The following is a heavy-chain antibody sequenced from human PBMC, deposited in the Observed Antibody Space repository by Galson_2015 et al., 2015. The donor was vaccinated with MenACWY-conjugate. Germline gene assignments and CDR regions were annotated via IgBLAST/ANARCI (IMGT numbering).Heavy chain of an antibody. V-gene: IGHV3-7*01. CDR1: GFTFSGHW. Sequence: SLRLSCAASGFTFSGHWMSWVRQAPGKRLEWVAYINDRGSPKYYADSVKGRFTISRDNAKNSLYLEMNTLRVEDTAVYYCARARWVRGVFFDQWGQGTLVTVSS. CDR2: INDRGSPK. D-gene: IGHD3-10*01. J-gene: IGHJ4*02. CDR3: ARARWVRGVFFDQ.